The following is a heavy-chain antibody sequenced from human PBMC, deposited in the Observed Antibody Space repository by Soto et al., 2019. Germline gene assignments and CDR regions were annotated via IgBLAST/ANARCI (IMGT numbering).Heavy chain of an antibody. CDR2: ITGSGDST. CDR1: GFTFSSHA. J-gene: IGHJ4*02. D-gene: IGHD6-19*01. CDR3: AKDLQFSGWLSAQTFDY. Sequence: EVQLLESGGGLVQPGGSLRLSCAVSGFTFSSHAMSWVRQAPGKGLECVSSITGSGDSTYYADSVKGRFTISRDKSKSTLDLRMNSRRAEDTAVYYCAKDLQFSGWLSAQTFDYWGQGTQVTGSS. V-gene: IGHV3-23*01.